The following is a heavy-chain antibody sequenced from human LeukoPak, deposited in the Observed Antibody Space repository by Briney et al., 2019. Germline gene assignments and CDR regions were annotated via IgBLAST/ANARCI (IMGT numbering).Heavy chain of an antibody. D-gene: IGHD5-12*01. V-gene: IGHV3-30-3*01. CDR3: ARDAWVATHFDY. CDR1: GFTFSSYA. CDR2: ISYDGSNK. J-gene: IGHJ4*02. Sequence: GGSLRLSCAASGFTFSSYAMHWVRQAPGKGLEWVAVISYDGSNKYYADSVKGRFTISRDNSRNTLYLQMNSLRAEDTAVYYCARDAWVATHFDYWGQGTLVTVSS.